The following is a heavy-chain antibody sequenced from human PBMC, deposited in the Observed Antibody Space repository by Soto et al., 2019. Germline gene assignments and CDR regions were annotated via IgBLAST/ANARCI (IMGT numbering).Heavy chain of an antibody. CDR1: GGSISSYY. CDR3: ARALLSGATRGNYYYYGMDV. J-gene: IGHJ6*02. V-gene: IGHV4-59*01. Sequence: QVQLQESGPGLVKPSETLSLTCTVSGGSISSYYWSWIRQPPGKGLEWIGYIYYSGSTNYNPSLKSRVTISVDTSKNQFSLKLSSVTAADTAVYYCARALLSGATRGNYYYYGMDVWGQGTTVTVSS. D-gene: IGHD1-26*01. CDR2: IYYSGST.